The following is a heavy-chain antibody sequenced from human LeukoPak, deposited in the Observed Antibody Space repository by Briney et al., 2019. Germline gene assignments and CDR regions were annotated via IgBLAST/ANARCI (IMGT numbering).Heavy chain of an antibody. V-gene: IGHV4-59*01. CDR3: ARDRFGGNWFDP. J-gene: IGHJ5*02. Sequence: SETLSLTCTVSGGSISSYYWSWIRQPPGKGLEWIGYIYYSGSTNYNPSLKSRVTISVDTSKNQFSLKVSSVTAADTAVYYCARDRFGGNWFDPRGQGTLDTVSS. D-gene: IGHD3-10*01. CDR2: IYYSGST. CDR1: GGSISSYY.